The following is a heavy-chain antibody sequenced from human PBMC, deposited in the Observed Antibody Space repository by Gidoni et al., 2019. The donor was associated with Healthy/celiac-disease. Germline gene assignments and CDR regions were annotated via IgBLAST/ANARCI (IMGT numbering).Heavy chain of an antibody. CDR3: ARGGFDEN. V-gene: IGHV3-74*01. CDR2: INCDGSTT. Sequence: EVQLVESGGGIVQPGGSLRLSFAASGFTFSSYWMHWVRQAPGKGLVWVSRINCDGSTTSYADSVKGRVTFSRDNAKNTLYLQMNSLRAEDTAVYYCARGGFDENWGQGTLVTVSS. CDR1: GFTFSSYW. J-gene: IGHJ4*02.